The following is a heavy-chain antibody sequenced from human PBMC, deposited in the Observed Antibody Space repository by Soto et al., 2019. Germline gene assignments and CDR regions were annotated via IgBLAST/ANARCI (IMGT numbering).Heavy chain of an antibody. J-gene: IGHJ4*02. CDR3: ARLPAAGTILFDY. D-gene: IGHD6-13*01. Sequence: SETLSLTCSVSGGSVSNKTYYWSWIRQPPGKRLEWIGYVYYSGTTNYNPSLKSRVTISVDLSKNQFSLRLSSVTTADTALYYCARLPAAGTILFDYWGQGTLVTVSS. CDR1: GGSVSNKTYY. V-gene: IGHV4-61*01. CDR2: VYYSGTT.